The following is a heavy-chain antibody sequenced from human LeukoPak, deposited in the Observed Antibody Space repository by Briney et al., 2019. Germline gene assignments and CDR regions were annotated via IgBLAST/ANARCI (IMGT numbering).Heavy chain of an antibody. Sequence: SETLSLTCAVYGGSFSGYYWSWIRQPPGKGLEWIGEINHSGSTNYNPSLKSRVTISVDTSKNQFSLKLSSVTAADTAVYYCARDNSGSYRNFDYWGQGTLVTVSS. V-gene: IGHV4-34*01. CDR1: GGSFSGYY. CDR2: INHSGST. CDR3: ARDNSGSYRNFDY. D-gene: IGHD1-26*01. J-gene: IGHJ4*02.